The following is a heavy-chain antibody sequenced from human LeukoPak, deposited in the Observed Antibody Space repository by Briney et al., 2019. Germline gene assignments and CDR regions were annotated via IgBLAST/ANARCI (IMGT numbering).Heavy chain of an antibody. J-gene: IGHJ5*02. CDR3: ARAKYSSGWYVPWFDP. D-gene: IGHD6-19*01. CDR2: IYTSGST. CDR1: GGSISSGSYY. Sequence: SETLSLTCTVSGGSISSGSYYWSWIRQPAGKGLEWIGRIYTSGSTNYNPSLKSRVTISVDKSKNQFSLKLSSVTAADTAVYYCARAKYSSGWYVPWFDPWGQGTLVTVSS. V-gene: IGHV4-61*02.